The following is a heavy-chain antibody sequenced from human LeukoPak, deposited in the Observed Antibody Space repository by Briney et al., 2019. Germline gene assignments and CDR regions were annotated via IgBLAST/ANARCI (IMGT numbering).Heavy chain of an antibody. D-gene: IGHD6-13*01. J-gene: IGHJ6*02. Sequence: ASVKVSFTASGYTFTSYYMHWVRQAPGQGLEWMGIINPSGGSTSYAQKFQGRVTMTRDTSTSTVYMELSSLRSEDTAVYYCAREGSVAAAGTWYYYYGMDVWGQGTTVTVSS. CDR1: GYTFTSYY. CDR3: AREGSVAAAGTWYYYYGMDV. V-gene: IGHV1-46*01. CDR2: INPSGGST.